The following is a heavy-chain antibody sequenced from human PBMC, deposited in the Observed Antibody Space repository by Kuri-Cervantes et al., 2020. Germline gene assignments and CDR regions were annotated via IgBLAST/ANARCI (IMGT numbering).Heavy chain of an antibody. CDR2: IYYSGST. J-gene: IGHJ6*03. CDR1: GGSVSSGNYY. D-gene: IGHD6-19*01. CDR3: ARVDAIAVAGYYYYFMDV. Sequence: SETLSLTCTVSGGSVSSGNYYWSWIRQPPGKGLEWIGYIYYSGSTNYNPSLKSRVTISLDMSQNQFSLKLSSVTAADTAVYYCARVDAIAVAGYYYYFMDVWGKGTTVTVSS. V-gene: IGHV4-61*01.